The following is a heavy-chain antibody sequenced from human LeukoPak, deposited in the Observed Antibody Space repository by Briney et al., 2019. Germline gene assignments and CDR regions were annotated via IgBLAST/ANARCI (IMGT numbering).Heavy chain of an antibody. J-gene: IGHJ6*02. V-gene: IGHV1-18*01. CDR1: GYTFTSYG. CDR2: ISAYNGNT. CDR3: ARDQGEHGDYPYYYYYGMDV. D-gene: IGHD4-17*01. Sequence: GASVKVSCKASGYTFTSYGISWVRQAAGQGLEWMGWISAYNGNTNYAQKLQGRVTMTTDTSTSTAYMELRSLRSDDTAVYYCARDQGEHGDYPYYYYYGMDVWGQGTTVTVSS.